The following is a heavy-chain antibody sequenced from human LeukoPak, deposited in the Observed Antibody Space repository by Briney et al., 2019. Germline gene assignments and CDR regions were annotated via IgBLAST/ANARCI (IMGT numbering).Heavy chain of an antibody. CDR2: IYNGETT. J-gene: IGHJ4*02. Sequence: SETLSLTCTASGASISSYYWSWLRQPPGKGLEWVGYIYNGETTNYNPSLSSLVTISIDTTKNQFSLRLSSVTAADTAVYYCARHRSPSSLSYFDIWGQGTLVIVAS. CDR1: GASISSYY. D-gene: IGHD6-19*01. CDR3: ARHRSPSSLSYFDI. V-gene: IGHV4-59*08.